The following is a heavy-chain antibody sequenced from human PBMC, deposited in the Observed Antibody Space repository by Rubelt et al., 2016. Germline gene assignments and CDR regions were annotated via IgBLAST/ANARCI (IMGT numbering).Heavy chain of an antibody. CDR2: FYTGGRT. D-gene: IGHD5-12*01. CDR3: ARDIAVDIVAPGVY. Sequence: EVQMLESGGGLVQSGGSLRLSCAASGFTFTSYAMRWVRQAPGKGLEWVSAFYTGGRTFYADSVEGRFTISRANSKNTLYLQMNSLRAEDTAVYYCARDIAVDIVAPGVYWGQGTLVTVSS. V-gene: IGHV3-23*01. J-gene: IGHJ4*02. CDR1: GFTFTSYA.